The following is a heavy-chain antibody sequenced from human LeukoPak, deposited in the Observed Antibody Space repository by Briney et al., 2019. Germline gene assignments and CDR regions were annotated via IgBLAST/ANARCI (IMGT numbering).Heavy chain of an antibody. Sequence: SETLSLTCAVYGGSFSGYYWSWIRQPPGKGLEWIGEINHSGSTNYNPSLKSRVTISVDTSKDQFSLKLSSVTAADTAVYYCAREGSSSWYVKAWFDPWGQGTLVTVSS. D-gene: IGHD6-13*01. CDR3: AREGSSSWYVKAWFDP. CDR1: GGSFSGYY. CDR2: INHSGST. V-gene: IGHV4-34*01. J-gene: IGHJ5*02.